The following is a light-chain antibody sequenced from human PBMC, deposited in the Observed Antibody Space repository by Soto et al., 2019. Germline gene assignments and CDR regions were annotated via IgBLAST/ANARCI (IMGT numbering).Light chain of an antibody. J-gene: IGKJ1*01. CDR2: AAS. CDR1: QNIGTY. Sequence: DLQMTQSPSSLSASVGERVIISCRASQNIGTYVNWYQQTAGKAPRLLIYAASGLQPGVPSRFSGSGSGTDFTLTITSLQPEDFASYYCQQSSSRWTFGQGTEVHI. CDR3: QQSSSRWT. V-gene: IGKV1-39*01.